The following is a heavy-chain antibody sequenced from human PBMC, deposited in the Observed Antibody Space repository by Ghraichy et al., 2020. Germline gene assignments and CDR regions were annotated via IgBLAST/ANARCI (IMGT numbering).Heavy chain of an antibody. Sequence: LSLTCAASGFTISDYCIDWVRQAPGKGLEWLGRSRKKADSYATEYAASVRGRFTISRDDSENSLYLQMSSLKTEDTAVYFCGRDSGRLGDFDYWGQGSVVTVSS. V-gene: IGHV3-72*01. D-gene: IGHD1-26*01. CDR2: SRKKADSYAT. J-gene: IGHJ4*02. CDR3: GRDSGRLGDFDY. CDR1: GFTISDYC.